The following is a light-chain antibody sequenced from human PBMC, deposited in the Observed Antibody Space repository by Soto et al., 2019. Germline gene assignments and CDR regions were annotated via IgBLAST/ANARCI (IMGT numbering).Light chain of an antibody. V-gene: IGKV1-5*01. J-gene: IGKJ3*01. CDR1: QSISSW. CDR2: DAS. CDR3: QQYNSYVT. Sequence: DIQMTQSPSTLSASVGDRVTITCRASQSISSWLAWYQQKPGKAPKLLIYDASSLESGVPSRFSGSGSGTEFTLTISRLQPDDFATYYCQQYNSYVTFGPGTKVDIK.